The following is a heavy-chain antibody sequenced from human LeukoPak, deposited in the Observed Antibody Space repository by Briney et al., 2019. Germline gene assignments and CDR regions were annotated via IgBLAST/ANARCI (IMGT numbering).Heavy chain of an antibody. CDR3: AKDYYASGDAFDI. J-gene: IGHJ3*02. CDR1: GFTFSSYG. CDR2: IRFDGSNK. Sequence: GGSLRLSCAASGFTFSSYGMHWVRQAPGKGLEWVAFIRFDGSNKYYADSVKGRFTISRDNSKNTLYLQMNSLRAEDTAVYYCAKDYYASGDAFDIWGQGTMVTVSS. V-gene: IGHV3-30*02. D-gene: IGHD3-10*01.